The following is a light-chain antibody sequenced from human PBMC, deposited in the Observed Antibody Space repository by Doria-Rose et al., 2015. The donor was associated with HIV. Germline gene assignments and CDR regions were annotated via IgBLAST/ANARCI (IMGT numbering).Light chain of an antibody. Sequence: DIVMTQSSGTLSLSPRERATLSCRASQSFSSTYLAWYQQKPGQAPGLLIYDGSTRATGIPDRFSASGSGTDYTLTINRLEPEDFALYYCHQYGTSWTFGQGTKVE. CDR2: DGS. CDR1: QSFSSTY. V-gene: IGKV3-20*01. J-gene: IGKJ1*01. CDR3: HQYGTSWT.